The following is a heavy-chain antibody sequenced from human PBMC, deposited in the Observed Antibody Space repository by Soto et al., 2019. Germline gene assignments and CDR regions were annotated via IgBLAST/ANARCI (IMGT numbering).Heavy chain of an antibody. D-gene: IGHD5-12*01. Sequence: QVQLVQSGAEVKKPGSSVKVSCKASGGTFSSYTISWVRQAPGQGLEWMGRIIPILGIANYAQKFQGRVTITADKSTSTAYMELSSLRSEDTAVYYCARYRGIVATPYKEVWGQGTLVTVSS. J-gene: IGHJ4*02. CDR1: GGTFSSYT. CDR3: ARYRGIVATPYKEV. V-gene: IGHV1-69*02. CDR2: IIPILGIA.